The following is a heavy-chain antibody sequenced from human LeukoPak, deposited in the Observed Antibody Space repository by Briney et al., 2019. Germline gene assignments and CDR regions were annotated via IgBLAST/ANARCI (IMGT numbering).Heavy chain of an antibody. Sequence: ASGKVSCKAAGYTFTNYGITWGRQAPGQGREWMGWISAYNANTNYAQKLQCRVTMTTDTSTSTAYMELSSLRSDDTAVYFCARVSYSGRYYGEYWGQGPPVTVYS. J-gene: IGHJ1*01. CDR1: GYTFTNYG. CDR2: ISAYNANT. CDR3: ARVSYSGRYYGEY. D-gene: IGHD1-26*01. V-gene: IGHV1-18*01.